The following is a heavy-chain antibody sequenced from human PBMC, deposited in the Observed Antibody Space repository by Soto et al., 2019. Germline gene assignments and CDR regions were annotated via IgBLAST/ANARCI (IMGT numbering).Heavy chain of an antibody. CDR2: IIPMLGTP. V-gene: IGHV1-69*01. CDR3: ARQYSMAYFDY. D-gene: IGHD2-21*01. Sequence: QVPLVQSGAEVKKPGSSVKISCRSSGTSFSNYFIGWVRQAPGHGLEWMGDIIPMLGTPKYAQKFQGRVTITADESTSTAYLELNSLRVEDTAIYYCARQYSMAYFDYWGQGTLVRVSS. CDR1: GTSFSNYF. J-gene: IGHJ4*02.